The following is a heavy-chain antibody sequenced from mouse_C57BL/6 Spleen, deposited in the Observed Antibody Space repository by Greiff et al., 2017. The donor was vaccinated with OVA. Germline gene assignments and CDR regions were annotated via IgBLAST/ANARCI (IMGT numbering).Heavy chain of an antibody. J-gene: IGHJ4*01. CDR1: GFTFSNYW. Sequence: EVKLEESGGGLVQPGGSMKLSCVASGFTFSNYWMNWVRQSPEKGLEWVAQIRLKSDNYATHYAESVKGRFTISRDDSKSSVYLQMNNLRAEDTGIYYCTVRGSSYAMDYWGQGTSVTVSS. CDR2: IRLKSDNYAT. CDR3: TVRGSSYAMDY. V-gene: IGHV6-3*01. D-gene: IGHD1-1*01.